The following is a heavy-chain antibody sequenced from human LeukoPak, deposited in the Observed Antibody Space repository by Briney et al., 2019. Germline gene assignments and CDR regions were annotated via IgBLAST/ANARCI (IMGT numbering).Heavy chain of an antibody. J-gene: IGHJ4*02. CDR1: GFTFSSYA. CDR3: AFSGN. CDR2: IDTGGST. D-gene: IGHD5-12*01. Sequence: GGSLRLSCAASGFTFSSYAMSWVRQAPGKGLEWVSEIDTGGSTAYADSVKGRFTSSRDESRNTLYLQMNNLRVEDTAVYYCAFSGNWGQGTLVTVSS. V-gene: IGHV3-66*01.